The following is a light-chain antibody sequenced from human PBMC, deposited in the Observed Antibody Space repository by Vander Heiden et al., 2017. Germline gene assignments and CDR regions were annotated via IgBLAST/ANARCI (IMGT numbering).Light chain of an antibody. V-gene: IGLV5-45*02. CDR2: YNSDSDT. CDR3: LIWHTSAWV. CDR1: SDINVGTYR. Sequence: QAVLTQPSSLSASPGASASLTCTFRSDINVGTYRIYWYQQKAGSPPQYLLRYNSDSDTQQGSGVPSRFSGSKDASANAGILLISGLQSEDEADYYCLIWHTSAWVFGGGTKLTVL. J-gene: IGLJ3*02.